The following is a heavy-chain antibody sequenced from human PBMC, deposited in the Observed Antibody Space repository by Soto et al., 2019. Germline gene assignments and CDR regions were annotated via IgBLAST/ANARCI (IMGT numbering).Heavy chain of an antibody. CDR1: GYTFTSYG. CDR2: ISAYNGNT. CDR3: ARVVKAGYCSGGSCRGAIQH. D-gene: IGHD2-15*01. Sequence: ASVKVSCKASGYTFTSYGISWVRQAPGQGLEWMGWISAYNGNTNYAQKLQGRVTMTTDTSTSTAYMELRSLRSDDTAVYYCARVVKAGYCSGGSCRGAIQHWGQGTLVTVSS. V-gene: IGHV1-18*01. J-gene: IGHJ1*01.